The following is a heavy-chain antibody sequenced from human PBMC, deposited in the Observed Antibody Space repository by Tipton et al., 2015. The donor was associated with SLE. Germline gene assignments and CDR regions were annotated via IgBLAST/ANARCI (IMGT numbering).Heavy chain of an antibody. CDR3: AREGGSWSFYFDY. CDR1: GGSISSSSYY. J-gene: IGHJ4*02. V-gene: IGHV4-39*07. D-gene: IGHD6-13*01. Sequence: TLSLTCTVSGGSISSSSYYWGWIRQPPGKGLEWIGEINHSGSTNYNPSLKSRVTISVDTSKNQFSLKLSSVTAADTAVYYCAREGGSWSFYFDYWGQGTLVTVSS. CDR2: INHSGST.